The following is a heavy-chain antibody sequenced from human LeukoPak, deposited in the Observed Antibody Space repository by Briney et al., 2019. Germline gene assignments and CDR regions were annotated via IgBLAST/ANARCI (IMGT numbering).Heavy chain of an antibody. CDR1: GYTFTGYY. J-gene: IGHJ3*02. V-gene: IGHV1-2*02. D-gene: IGHD6-6*01. Sequence: ASVKVSCKASGYTFTGYYIHWVRQAPGQGLEWMGWINPNSGGTNYAQKFQGRVTITRNTSISTAYMELSSLRSEDTAVYYCARGRKGQLEDIWGQGTMVTVSS. CDR3: ARGRKGQLEDI. CDR2: INPNSGGT.